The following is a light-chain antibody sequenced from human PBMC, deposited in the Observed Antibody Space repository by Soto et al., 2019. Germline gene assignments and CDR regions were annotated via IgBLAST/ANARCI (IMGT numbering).Light chain of an antibody. J-gene: IGKJ1*01. CDR1: QSVSIN. V-gene: IGKV3-15*01. CDR3: QQYNNWPTWT. Sequence: EIVMTQSPATLSVSPGERATLSCRASQSVSINLAWYAQKPGQAPRLLIYGASSRPTGIPARFSGSGSGTEFTLTISSLQSEDFAVYYCQQYNNWPTWTFGQGTKVEIK. CDR2: GAS.